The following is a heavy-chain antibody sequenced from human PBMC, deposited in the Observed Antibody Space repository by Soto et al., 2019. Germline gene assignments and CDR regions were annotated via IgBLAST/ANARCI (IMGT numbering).Heavy chain of an antibody. CDR3: ATHAPLTAATNYYYYMDV. CDR2: IYPGDSDT. D-gene: IGHD2-2*01. J-gene: IGHJ6*03. Sequence: GESLKISCKGSGYSFTSYWIGWVRQMPGKGLEWMGIIYPGDSDTRYSPSFQGQVTIAADKSISTAYLQWSSLKASDTAMYYCATHAPLTAATNYYYYMDVWGKGTTVTVSS. V-gene: IGHV5-51*01. CDR1: GYSFTSYW.